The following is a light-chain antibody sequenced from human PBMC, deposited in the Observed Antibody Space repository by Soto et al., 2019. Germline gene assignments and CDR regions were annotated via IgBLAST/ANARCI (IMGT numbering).Light chain of an antibody. CDR1: SSDVGDYYY. CDR2: GVT. Sequence: QSALTQPASVSGSPGQSITISCSGTSSDVGDYYYVSWYRQHPGKAPKLLIYGVTDRPSGVSHRFSGSRSDSTASLTISGLQAEDEADYYCSSYTSSSTLIFGGGTKVTVL. V-gene: IGLV2-14*01. CDR3: SSYTSSSTLI. J-gene: IGLJ2*01.